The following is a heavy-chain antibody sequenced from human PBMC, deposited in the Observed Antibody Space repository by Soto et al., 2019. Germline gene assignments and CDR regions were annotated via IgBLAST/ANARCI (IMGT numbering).Heavy chain of an antibody. CDR3: ASYGGYPAFDY. D-gene: IGHD2-15*01. CDR1: GGTFSSYA. Sequence: ASVKVSCKASGGTFSSYAISWVRQAPGQGLEWMGGIIPIFGTANYAQKIQDKVTITADKSTSTAYMELSSLRSEDTAVYYCASYGGYPAFDYWGQGTLVTVSS. J-gene: IGHJ4*02. CDR2: IIPIFGTA. V-gene: IGHV1-69*06.